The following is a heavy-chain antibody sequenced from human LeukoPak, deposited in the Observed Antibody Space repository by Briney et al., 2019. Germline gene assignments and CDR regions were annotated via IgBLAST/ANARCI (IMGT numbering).Heavy chain of an antibody. Sequence: ASVKVSCKASGYTFTNYGITWVRQAPGQGLEWMGWISAYNGNTNYAQKLQGRVTMTTDTSTSTAYMELRSLRSDDTAVYYCARANYYDSSGYYYYWGQGTLVTVSS. CDR2: ISAYNGNT. V-gene: IGHV1-18*01. D-gene: IGHD3-22*01. J-gene: IGHJ4*02. CDR1: GYTFTNYG. CDR3: ARANYYDSSGYYYY.